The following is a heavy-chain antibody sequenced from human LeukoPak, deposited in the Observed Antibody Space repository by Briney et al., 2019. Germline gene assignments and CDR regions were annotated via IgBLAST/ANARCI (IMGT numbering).Heavy chain of an antibody. J-gene: IGHJ4*02. CDR2: IWHDGSNK. CDR3: ASSIVSMTTVTTGFDY. CDR1: GFTFSGYG. V-gene: IGHV3-33*01. D-gene: IGHD4-11*01. Sequence: GRSLRLSCPASGFTFSGYGMHWVRQAPGKGLEWVAVIWHDGSNKYYADSVKGRFTISRDNSKSTLYLQMNSLRDEDTAVYYCASSIVSMTTVTTGFDYWGQGTLVTVSS.